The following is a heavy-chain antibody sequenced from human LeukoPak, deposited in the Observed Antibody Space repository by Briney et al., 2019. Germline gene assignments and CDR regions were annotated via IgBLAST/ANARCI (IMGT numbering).Heavy chain of an antibody. Sequence: GESLKISCEGSGYNFGIYWIAWARQMPGKGLEWMGIIYPGDSDTRYSPSFQGQVTISADKSISTAYLQWTSLKASDTAMYYCARQVGDWFDPWGQGTLVTVSS. D-gene: IGHD3-16*01. CDR3: ARQVGDWFDP. V-gene: IGHV5-51*01. J-gene: IGHJ5*02. CDR2: IYPGDSDT. CDR1: GYNFGIYW.